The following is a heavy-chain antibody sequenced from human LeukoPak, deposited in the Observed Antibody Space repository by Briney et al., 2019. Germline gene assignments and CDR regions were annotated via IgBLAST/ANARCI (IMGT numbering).Heavy chain of an antibody. CDR3: AREGGSRVVIYFDY. J-gene: IGHJ4*02. V-gene: IGHV3-21*01. CDR2: ISSSSSYI. CDR1: RFTFSSYS. Sequence: PGGSLRLSCAASRFTFSSYSMNWVRQAPGKGLEWVSSISSSSSYIYYADSVKGRFTISRDNAKNSLYLLMNSLRAEDTAVYYCAREGGSRVVIYFDYWGQGTLVTVSS. D-gene: IGHD1-26*01.